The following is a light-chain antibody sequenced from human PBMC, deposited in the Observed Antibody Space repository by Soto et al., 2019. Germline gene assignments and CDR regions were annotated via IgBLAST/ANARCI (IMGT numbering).Light chain of an antibody. CDR2: EVN. Sequence: QSALTQPPSASGSPGQSVTISCTGTSSDVGGYNYVSWYQQHPGKDPKLMVYEVNKRPSGVPDRFSGSKSGNTASLTVSGLQAEDEADYYCTSYAGGNNVFGTGTKGTVL. CDR3: TSYAGGNNV. J-gene: IGLJ1*01. V-gene: IGLV2-8*01. CDR1: SSDVGGYNY.